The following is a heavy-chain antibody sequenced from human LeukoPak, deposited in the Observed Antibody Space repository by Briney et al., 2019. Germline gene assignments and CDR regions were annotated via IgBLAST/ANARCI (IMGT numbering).Heavy chain of an antibody. Sequence: PGGSLRLSCAASGFTFSSYAMSWVRQAPGKGLEWVSAISGSGGSTYYADSVKGRFTISRDNSKNTLYLQMNSLRAEDTAVYYCAKDSRIAVAGLLGYFDYWGQGTLVTVSS. CDR3: AKDSRIAVAGLLGYFDY. D-gene: IGHD6-19*01. CDR1: GFTFSSYA. J-gene: IGHJ4*02. CDR2: ISGSGGST. V-gene: IGHV3-23*01.